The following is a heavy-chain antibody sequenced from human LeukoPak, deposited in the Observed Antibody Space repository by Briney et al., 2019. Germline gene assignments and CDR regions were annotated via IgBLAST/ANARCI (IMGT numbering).Heavy chain of an antibody. V-gene: IGHV4-4*07. J-gene: IGHJ2*01. CDR2: IYTSGST. D-gene: IGHD3-22*01. CDR1: GGSISSYY. Sequence: SETLSLTCTVSGGSISSYYWSWIRQPAGKGLEWIGRIYTSGSTNYNPSLKSRVTISVDTSKNQFSLKLSSVTAADTAVYYCARITMIVVKNHYWYFDLWGRGTLVTVSS. CDR3: ARITMIVVKNHYWYFDL.